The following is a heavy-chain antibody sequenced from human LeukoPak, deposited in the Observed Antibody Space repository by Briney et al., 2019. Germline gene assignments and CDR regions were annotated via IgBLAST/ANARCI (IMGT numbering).Heavy chain of an antibody. J-gene: IGHJ4*02. CDR1: GFSFSSFG. D-gene: IGHD3-16*01. CDR2: ISGSDDTT. V-gene: IGHV3-23*01. Sequence: GGSLRLSCEASGFSFSSFGMSWVRQAPGKGLEWVSTISGSDDTTLYADSVKGRFTTSRDNSKNTLHLQLDSLRAEDTAIYYCARKWGLPYEPFDYWGQGTLVTVSS. CDR3: ARKWGLPYEPFDY.